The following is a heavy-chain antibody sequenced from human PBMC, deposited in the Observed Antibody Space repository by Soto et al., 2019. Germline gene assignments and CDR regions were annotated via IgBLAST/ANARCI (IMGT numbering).Heavy chain of an antibody. CDR1: GGSFSGYY. Sequence: SETLSLTCAVYGGSFSGYYCSWIRQPTWKGLEWIGEINHSGITNYNPSLKSRVTISVDTSKNQFSLKLSSVTAADTAVYYCARGWKYFDYWGQRTLLTVSS. D-gene: IGHD1-1*01. CDR2: INHSGIT. V-gene: IGHV4-34*01. J-gene: IGHJ4*02. CDR3: ARGWKYFDY.